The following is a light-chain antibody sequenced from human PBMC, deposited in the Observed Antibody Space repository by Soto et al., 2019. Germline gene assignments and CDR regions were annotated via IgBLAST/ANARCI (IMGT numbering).Light chain of an antibody. CDR1: SSDVGAYNY. CDR2: EVS. Sequence: QSALTQPASVSGSPEQSITISCTGTSSDVGAYNYVSWYQHHPGKVPKLMIYEVSKRPSGVPDRFSGSKSGNTASLTVSGLQAEDEADYYCSSYAGSNNVVFGGGTKLTVL. CDR3: SSYAGSNNVV. J-gene: IGLJ2*01. V-gene: IGLV2-8*01.